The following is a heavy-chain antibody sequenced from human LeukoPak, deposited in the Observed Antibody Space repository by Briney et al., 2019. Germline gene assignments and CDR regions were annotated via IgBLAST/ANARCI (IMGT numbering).Heavy chain of an antibody. D-gene: IGHD3-16*02. Sequence: ASVKVSCKASGYTFTSYGISWVRQAPGQGLEWMGWISAYNGNTNYAQKLRGRVTMTTDTSTSTAYMELRSLRSDDTAVYYCARDTYYDYVWGSYRYDYWGQGTLVTVSS. J-gene: IGHJ4*02. V-gene: IGHV1-18*01. CDR3: ARDTYYDYVWGSYRYDY. CDR1: GYTFTSYG. CDR2: ISAYNGNT.